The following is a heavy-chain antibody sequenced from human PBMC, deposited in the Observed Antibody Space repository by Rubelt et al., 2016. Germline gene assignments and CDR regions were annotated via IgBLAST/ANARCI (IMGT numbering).Heavy chain of an antibody. CDR2: INSDGGST. CDR3: AGGTVTTDY. J-gene: IGHJ4*02. V-gene: IGHV3-74*01. D-gene: IGHD4-17*01. CDR1: GFTFSSYW. Sequence: EVQLVESGGGLVQPGGSLRLSCAASGFTFSSYWMHWVRQAPGKGLVWVSRINSDGGSTSYPDSVKGRCTISRDNAKNTLYLQMNSRRAEDTASYYCAGGTVTTDYWGQGTLVTVSS.